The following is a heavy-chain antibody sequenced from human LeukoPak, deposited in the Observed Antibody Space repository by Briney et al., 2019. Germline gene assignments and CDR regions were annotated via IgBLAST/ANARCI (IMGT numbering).Heavy chain of an antibody. V-gene: IGHV1-24*01. CDR2: FDPEDGET. CDR1: GYTLTELS. J-gene: IGHJ3*02. D-gene: IGHD2-21*01. Sequence: GASVKVSCKVSGYTLTELSMHWVRQAPGKGLEWMGGFDPEDGETIYARKFQGRVTMTEDTSTDTAYMELSSLRSEDTAVYYCATGIMVGGDAFDIWGQGTMVTVSS. CDR3: ATGIMVGGDAFDI.